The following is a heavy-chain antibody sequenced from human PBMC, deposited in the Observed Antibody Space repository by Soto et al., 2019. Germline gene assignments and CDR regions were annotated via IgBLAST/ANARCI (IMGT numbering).Heavy chain of an antibody. CDR1: GGSVSSYY. V-gene: IGHV4-59*02. D-gene: IGHD2-8*01. Sequence: SETLSLTCTVSGGSVSSYYWSWIRQPPGKGLEWIGYIYSSGSTDYNPSLNSRVTLSVDTSKNQFSLKLSSVTAADTAVYYCAREKRCVNAVCLDPFDFWGQGIQVTVSS. J-gene: IGHJ4*02. CDR3: AREKRCVNAVCLDPFDF. CDR2: IYSSGST.